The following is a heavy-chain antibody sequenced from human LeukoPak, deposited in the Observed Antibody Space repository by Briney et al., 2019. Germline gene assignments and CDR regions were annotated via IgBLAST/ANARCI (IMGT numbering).Heavy chain of an antibody. CDR3: ALGVTPLGY. Sequence: SETLSLTCTVSGGSISSYFWSWIRQPPGKGLEWIGYIYYSGSTNYNPSLKSRVTISVDMSKNQFSLKLSSVTAADTSVYYCALGVTPLGYWGQGTLVTVSS. D-gene: IGHD4-23*01. V-gene: IGHV4-59*01. CDR2: IYYSGST. J-gene: IGHJ4*02. CDR1: GGSISSYF.